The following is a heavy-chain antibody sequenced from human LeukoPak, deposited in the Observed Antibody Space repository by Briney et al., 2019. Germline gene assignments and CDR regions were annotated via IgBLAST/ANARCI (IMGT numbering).Heavy chain of an antibody. CDR3: AKDKYSSSGPRWFDP. D-gene: IGHD6-6*01. CDR2: ISGSGHRT. V-gene: IGHV3-23*01. CDR1: GFTFSSYG. J-gene: IGHJ5*02. Sequence: GGSLRLSCAASGFTFSSYGVSWVRQAPGKGLEWVSGISGSGHRTYYADSVKGRFTISRDNSKSTLYLQMNSLRAEDTAVYYCAKDKYSSSGPRWFDPWGQGTLVTVSS.